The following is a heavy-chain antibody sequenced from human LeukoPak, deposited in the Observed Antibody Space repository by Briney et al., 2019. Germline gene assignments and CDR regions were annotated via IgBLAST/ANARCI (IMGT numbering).Heavy chain of an antibody. CDR2: ISGTGGAT. J-gene: IGHJ4*02. Sequence: GGSLRLSCVASGFSFGNYAMSWVRQAPGKGLQWVSQISGTGGATWYAGFARDRFTISRDSAEKSLYLQMNSLRDDDTAFYYCVKDLSSNWYSFDYWGQGTLVTVSS. CDR1: GFSFGNYA. V-gene: IGHV3-23*01. CDR3: VKDLSSNWYSFDY. D-gene: IGHD6-13*01.